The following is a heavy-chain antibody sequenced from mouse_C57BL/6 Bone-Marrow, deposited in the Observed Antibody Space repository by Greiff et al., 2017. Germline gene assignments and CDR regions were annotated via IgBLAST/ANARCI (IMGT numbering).Heavy chain of an antibody. J-gene: IGHJ1*03. Sequence: QVQLQQPGAELVKPGASVKLSCKASGYTFTSYWMHWVKQRPGQGLEWIGMIHPNSGSTNYNEKFKSKATLTVDKSSSTAYMQLSSLTSEDSAVYYCARLSYYGGWYFDVWGTGTTVTVSS. CDR1: GYTFTSYW. D-gene: IGHD1-1*01. CDR3: ARLSYYGGWYFDV. V-gene: IGHV1-64*01. CDR2: IHPNSGST.